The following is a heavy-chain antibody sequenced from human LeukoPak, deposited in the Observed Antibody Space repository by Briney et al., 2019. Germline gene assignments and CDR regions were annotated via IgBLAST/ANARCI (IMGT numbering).Heavy chain of an antibody. CDR3: AKAPTMIVVVPDF. D-gene: IGHD3-22*01. CDR1: GFTFSNYA. CDR2: ISNDGGST. Sequence: AGGSLRLSCAASGFTFSNYAMNWVRQAPGKGLEWVSVISNDGGSTYYADSVKGRFTVSRDNSKNTLYLQMNSQRAEDTAVYYCAKAPTMIVVVPDFWGQGTLVTVSS. J-gene: IGHJ4*02. V-gene: IGHV3-23*01.